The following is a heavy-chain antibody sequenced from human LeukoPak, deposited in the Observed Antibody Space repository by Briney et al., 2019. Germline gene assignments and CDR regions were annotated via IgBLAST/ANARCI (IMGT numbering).Heavy chain of an antibody. J-gene: IGHJ4*02. CDR2: ISSNGGSI. Sequence: GGSLRLSCAASGFTFSDYAMHWVRQAPGKELEYVSAISSNGGSIHYANSVKGRFTISRDNSKNTLYLQMGSLRAEDMAVYYCARRGLYYYDMVNWGQGTLVTVSS. V-gene: IGHV3-64*01. CDR3: ARRGLYYYDMVN. CDR1: GFTFSDYA. D-gene: IGHD3-22*01.